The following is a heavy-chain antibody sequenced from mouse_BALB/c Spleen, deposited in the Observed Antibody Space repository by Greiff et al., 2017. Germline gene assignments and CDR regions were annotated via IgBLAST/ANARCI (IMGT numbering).Heavy chain of an antibody. V-gene: IGHV1S22*01. CDR1: GYTFTSYW. D-gene: IGHD3-3*01. Sequence: LQQPGSELVRPGASVKLSCKASGYTFTSYWMHWVKQRPGQGLEWIGNIYPGSGSTNYDEKFKSKATLTVDTSSSTAYMQLSSLTSEVSAVYYCTRSRDGGRLFDYWGQGTTLTVSS. J-gene: IGHJ2*01. CDR2: IYPGSGST. CDR3: TRSRDGGRLFDY.